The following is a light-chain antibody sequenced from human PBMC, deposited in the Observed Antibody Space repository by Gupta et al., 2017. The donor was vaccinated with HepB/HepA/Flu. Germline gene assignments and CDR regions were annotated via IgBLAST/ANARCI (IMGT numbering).Light chain of an antibody. CDR2: LGS. CDR1: QRLLHTNGYTY. Sequence: DIVMTQSPLSLPVTPGEPASISCRSGQRLLHTNGYTYLDWYLQKPGQSPQLVIYLGSNRAAGVPDRFSGSGSGTDFTLKISRVEAEDVGVYYCMQALQTPWTFGQGTKVEIK. V-gene: IGKV2-28*01. CDR3: MQALQTPWT. J-gene: IGKJ1*01.